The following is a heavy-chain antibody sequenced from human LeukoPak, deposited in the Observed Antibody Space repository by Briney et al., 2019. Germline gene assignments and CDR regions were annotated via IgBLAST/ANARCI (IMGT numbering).Heavy chain of an antibody. J-gene: IGHJ3*02. D-gene: IGHD2-2*02. Sequence: PSETLSLTCTVSGGSISSSSYYWGWIRQPPGKGLEWIGSIYYSGSTYYNPSLKSRVTISVDTSKNQFSLKLSSVTAADTAVYYCARHRSKTLYDAFDIWGQGTKVTVSS. V-gene: IGHV4-39*07. CDR1: GGSISSSSYY. CDR3: ARHRSKTLYDAFDI. CDR2: IYYSGST.